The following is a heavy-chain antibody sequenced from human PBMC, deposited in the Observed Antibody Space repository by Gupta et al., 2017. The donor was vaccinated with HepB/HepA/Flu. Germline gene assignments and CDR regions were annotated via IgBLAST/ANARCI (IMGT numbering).Heavy chain of an antibody. J-gene: IGHJ6*03. Sequence: QVQLQQWGAGLLKPSETLSLTCAVYGGSFRGYYWSWIRQPPGKGLEWIGKINHSGSTNYNPSLKSRVTISVDTSKNQFSLKLSSVTAADTAVYYCARAFYCSSTSCQNYYYYYMDVWGKGTTVTVSS. CDR2: INHSGST. V-gene: IGHV4-34*01. D-gene: IGHD2-2*01. CDR3: ARAFYCSSTSCQNYYYYYMDV. CDR1: GGSFRGYY.